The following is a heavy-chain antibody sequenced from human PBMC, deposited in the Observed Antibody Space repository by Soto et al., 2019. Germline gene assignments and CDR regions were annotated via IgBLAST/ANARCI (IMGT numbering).Heavy chain of an antibody. Sequence: GGSLRLSCAASGFTFSSYAMSWVRQAPRKGLEWVSGISGSGGSTYYADSVKGRFTISRDNSKNTLYLQMNSLRAEDTAVYYCAKGGSGYYYVGYYWGQGTLVTVSS. J-gene: IGHJ4*02. CDR1: GFTFSSYA. CDR2: ISGSGGST. D-gene: IGHD3-22*01. CDR3: AKGGSGYYYVGYY. V-gene: IGHV3-23*01.